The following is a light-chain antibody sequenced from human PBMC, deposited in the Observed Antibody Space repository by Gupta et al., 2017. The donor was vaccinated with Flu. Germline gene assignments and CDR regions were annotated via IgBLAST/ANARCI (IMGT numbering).Light chain of an antibody. CDR1: QSISRY. J-gene: IGKJ2*01. CDR2: AAS. Sequence: DLQTTQSPSSLSASLGDRVTITCRASQSISRYLNWYQQKPGKAPQLLIYAASSLQSEVPSRFSGSGSGTDFTLTISSRQPEDFATYYCQQSYNTPPYTFGQGTKVEIK. CDR3: QQSYNTPPYT. V-gene: IGKV1-39*01.